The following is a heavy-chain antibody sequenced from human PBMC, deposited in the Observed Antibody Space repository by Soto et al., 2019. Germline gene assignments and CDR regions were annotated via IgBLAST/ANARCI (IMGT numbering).Heavy chain of an antibody. CDR1: GFIFTHYY. J-gene: IGHJ4*02. CDR3: ARFGRGWRFDY. D-gene: IGHD6-19*01. V-gene: IGHV3-30-3*01. CDR2: ISPDGSNA. Sequence: GGSLRLSCAASGFIFTHYYMGWVRHAPGKGLEWVAHISPDGSNAYYADSVKGRFTVSRDNAKNTVYLQMNSLRAEDAAVYYCARFGRGWRFDYWGQGTLVTASS.